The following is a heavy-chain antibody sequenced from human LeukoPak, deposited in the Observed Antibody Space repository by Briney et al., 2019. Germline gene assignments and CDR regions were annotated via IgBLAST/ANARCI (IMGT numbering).Heavy chain of an antibody. Sequence: SGTLSLTCAVSGGSISSSNWWSWVRQPPGKGLEWIGEIYHSGSTNYNPSLKSRVTISVDKSKNQFSLKLSSVTAADTAVYYCARGSDYYYDSSGYYWGGYCDYWGQGTLVTVSS. J-gene: IGHJ4*02. CDR2: IYHSGST. V-gene: IGHV4-4*02. CDR1: GGSISSSNW. D-gene: IGHD3-22*01. CDR3: ARGSDYYYDSSGYYWGGYCDY.